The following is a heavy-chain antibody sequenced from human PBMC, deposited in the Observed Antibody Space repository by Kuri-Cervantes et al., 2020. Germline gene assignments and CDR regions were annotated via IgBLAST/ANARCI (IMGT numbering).Heavy chain of an antibody. J-gene: IGHJ3*02. D-gene: IGHD3-22*01. CDR3: ARGQANYYDSSGYYYGHAFDI. CDR2: IYHSGST. CDR1: GGSISSGGYS. V-gene: IGHV4-30-2*01. Sequence: SETLSLTCTVSGGSISSGGYSWSWIRQPPGKGLEWIGYIYHSGSTYYNPSLKSRVTMSVDRSKNQFSLKLSSVTAADTAVYYCARGQANYYDSSGYYYGHAFDIWGQGTMVTVSS.